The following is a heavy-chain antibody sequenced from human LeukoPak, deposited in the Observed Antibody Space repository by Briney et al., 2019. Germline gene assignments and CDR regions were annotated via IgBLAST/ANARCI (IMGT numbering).Heavy chain of an antibody. Sequence: SETLSLTCTVSGVSISSFYWSWIRQPPGRGLEWIGYIYDSGSTNYNPSLKSRVTISVDTSKNQFSLKLSSVTAADTAVYYCARDTYDILTGYYTGQHPWGQGTLVTVSS. CDR2: IYDSGST. V-gene: IGHV4-59*01. CDR1: GVSISSFY. J-gene: IGHJ5*02. D-gene: IGHD3-9*01. CDR3: ARDTYDILTGYYTGQHP.